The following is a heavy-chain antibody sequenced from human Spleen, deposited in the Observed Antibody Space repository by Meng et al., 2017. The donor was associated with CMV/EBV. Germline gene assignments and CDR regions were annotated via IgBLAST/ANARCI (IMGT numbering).Heavy chain of an antibody. CDR2: IYSCGRT. V-gene: IGHV3-66*02. CDR1: GFIFFDFG. D-gene: IGHD2-2*01. Sequence: GESLKISCEASGFIFFDFGMSWVRQAPGKGLEWVSVIYSCGRTYYADSVKGRFTISRDNAKNSLYLQMNSLRAEDTAVYYCARPMVPYYYYGMDVWGQGTTVTVSS. CDR3: ARPMVPYYYYGMDV. J-gene: IGHJ6*02.